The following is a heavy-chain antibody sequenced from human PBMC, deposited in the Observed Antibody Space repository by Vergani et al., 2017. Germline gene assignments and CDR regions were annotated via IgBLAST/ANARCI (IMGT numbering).Heavy chain of an antibody. Sequence: QVQLVQSGAEVKKPGASVKVSCKVSGYTLTELSMQWVRQAPGKGLEWMGGFDPEDGETVYAQKFQGRVTMTEDTSTDTAYMELSSLRSEDTAVYYCATFGGRYYYDSSGYLRDIWGQGTMVTVSS. CDR3: ATFGGRYYYDSSGYLRDI. V-gene: IGHV1-24*01. D-gene: IGHD3-22*01. CDR2: FDPEDGET. J-gene: IGHJ3*02. CDR1: GYTLTELS.